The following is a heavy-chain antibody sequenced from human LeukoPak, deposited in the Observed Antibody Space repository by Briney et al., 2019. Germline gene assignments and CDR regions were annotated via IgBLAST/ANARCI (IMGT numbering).Heavy chain of an antibody. V-gene: IGHV4-59*01. D-gene: IGHD6-25*01. J-gene: IGHJ4*02. Sequence: SETLTLSCTVSGGSITSYYRSWIRQPPGKGLEWIGYIYYSGSTNYNPSLKSRVTISVDTSKNQFSLKLSSVTAADTAIYYCARVNVQYSSGLLLDYQGLRTLVTVSS. CDR1: GGSITSYY. CDR3: ARVNVQYSSGLLLDY. CDR2: IYYSGST.